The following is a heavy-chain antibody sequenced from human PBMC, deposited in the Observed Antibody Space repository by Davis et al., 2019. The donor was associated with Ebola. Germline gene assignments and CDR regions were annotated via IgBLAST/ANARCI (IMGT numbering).Heavy chain of an antibody. V-gene: IGHV3-33*05. CDR3: ARENWYNDY. J-gene: IGHJ4*02. Sequence: PGGSLRLSCAASGFSFNTFGMHWVRKAPGKGLEWVAVVSYDGRTTYYADSVKGRFTISRDNAKNTLYLQMNSLRAEDTAVYYCARENWYNDYWGQGTLVTVSS. CDR1: GFSFNTFG. D-gene: IGHD1/OR15-1a*01. CDR2: VSYDGRTT.